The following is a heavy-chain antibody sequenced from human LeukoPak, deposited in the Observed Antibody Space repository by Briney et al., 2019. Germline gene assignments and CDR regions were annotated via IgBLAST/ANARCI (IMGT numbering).Heavy chain of an antibody. CDR3: ARMDRLYSSSWFDY. CDR2: IRYDGSNK. D-gene: IGHD6-13*01. V-gene: IGHV3-30*02. CDR1: GFTFSSYG. Sequence: PGGSLRLSCAASGFTFSSYGMHWVRQAPGKGLEWVAFIRYDGSNKYYADSVKGRFTISRDNSKNTLYLQMNSLRAEDTAVYYCARMDRLYSSSWFDYWGQGTLVTVSS. J-gene: IGHJ5*01.